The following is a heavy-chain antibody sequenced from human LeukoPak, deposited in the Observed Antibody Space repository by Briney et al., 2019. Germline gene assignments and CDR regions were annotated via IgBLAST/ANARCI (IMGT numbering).Heavy chain of an antibody. CDR2: ISSSSSYI. D-gene: IGHD3-10*01. Sequence: GGSLRLSCAASGFTFSSYSMNWVRQAPGKGLEWVSSISSSSSYIYYADSVKGRFTISRDNAKNSLYLQMNSLRAEDTAVYYCARGDSGRGVRPYYSDYWGQGTLVTVSS. J-gene: IGHJ4*02. CDR3: ARGDSGRGVRPYYSDY. CDR1: GFTFSSYS. V-gene: IGHV3-21*01.